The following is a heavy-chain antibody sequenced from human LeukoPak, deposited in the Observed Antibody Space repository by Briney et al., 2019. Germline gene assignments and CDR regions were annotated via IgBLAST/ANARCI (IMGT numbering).Heavy chain of an antibody. J-gene: IGHJ4*02. Sequence: SETLSLTCTVSGGSISSSSYSWGWIRQPPGKGLEWIGSIYYSGSTYYNPSLKSRVTISVDTPKNQFSLKLSSVTAADTAVYYCARRRAVAGDFDYWGQGTLVTVSS. D-gene: IGHD6-19*01. V-gene: IGHV4-39*01. CDR2: IYYSGST. CDR3: ARRRAVAGDFDY. CDR1: GGSISSSSYS.